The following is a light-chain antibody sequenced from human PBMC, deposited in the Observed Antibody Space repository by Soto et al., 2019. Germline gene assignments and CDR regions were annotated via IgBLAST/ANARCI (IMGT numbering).Light chain of an antibody. CDR2: DAS. V-gene: IGKV1-9*01. CDR3: QHLNSNPLT. CDR1: QAINTY. Sequence: DIQLTQSPSFLSASVGDRVTITCRASQAINTYLAWYQQKPGKAPKLLIYDASTLKSGVPSRFSGSGSGTEFSLTISNLQPEDFATYYCQHLNSNPLTFGGGTKVDIK. J-gene: IGKJ4*01.